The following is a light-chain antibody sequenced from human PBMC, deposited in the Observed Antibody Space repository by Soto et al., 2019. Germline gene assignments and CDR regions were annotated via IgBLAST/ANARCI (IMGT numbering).Light chain of an antibody. J-gene: IGKJ2*01. CDR1: RCISSS. CDR2: DAS. CDR3: PHSTNHPLT. Sequence: LDQSAAAVSASVGGRVTITCRASRCISSSLAWYQQKPGKAPKLLIYDASTLESGVPYRFSGSGSGTDFTLTISSLQAEDFVHYYSPHSTNHPLTFAQRTKPDIK. V-gene: IGKV1D-13*01.